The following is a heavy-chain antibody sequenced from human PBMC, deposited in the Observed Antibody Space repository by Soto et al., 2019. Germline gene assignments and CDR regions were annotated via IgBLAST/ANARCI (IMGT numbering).Heavy chain of an antibody. D-gene: IGHD4-17*01. CDR3: ARSLDYGDYVFDY. J-gene: IGHJ4*02. V-gene: IGHV3-11*06. CDR1: GFTFSDYY. CDR2: ISTSSSYT. Sequence: GGSLRLSCAASGFTFSDYYMSWIRQAPGKGLEWVSYISTSSSYTNYADSVKGRLTISRDSAKNSLYLQMNSLRAEDTAVYYCARSLDYGDYVFDYWGQGTLVTVSS.